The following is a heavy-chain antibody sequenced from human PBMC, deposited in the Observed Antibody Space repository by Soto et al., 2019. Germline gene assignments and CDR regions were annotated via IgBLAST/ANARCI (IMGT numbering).Heavy chain of an antibody. J-gene: IGHJ6*02. CDR1: GYTFTRYG. D-gene: IGHD2-21*02. CDR2: ISGYDGGT. V-gene: IGHV1-18*01. Sequence: QVHLVQSGAEVKKPGASVKVSCKTSGYTFTRYGISWVRQAPGQGLEWMGWISGYDGGTNFAQKVQDRVTMTTDTSTSTVYMELRSLSSDDTAVYYCAREGDVPYYYYGMDVWGQGTTVTVSS. CDR3: AREGDVPYYYYGMDV.